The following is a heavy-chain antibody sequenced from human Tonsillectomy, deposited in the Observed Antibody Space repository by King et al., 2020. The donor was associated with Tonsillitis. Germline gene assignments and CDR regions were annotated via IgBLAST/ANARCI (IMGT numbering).Heavy chain of an antibody. CDR2: ISGSGGST. CDR1: GFTFSSYA. V-gene: IGHV3-23*01. D-gene: IGHD2-2*01. Sequence: VQLLESGGGLVQPGGSLRISCAASGFTFSSYAMTWVRQAPGKGLEWVSAISGSGGSTYYAATVKGRFSISRDSSKNTLYLQMNSLRAEDTALYCCAKAWLDLDIVVVPAANYFDYWGQGTLVTVSS. J-gene: IGHJ4*02. CDR3: AKAWLDLDIVVVPAANYFDY.